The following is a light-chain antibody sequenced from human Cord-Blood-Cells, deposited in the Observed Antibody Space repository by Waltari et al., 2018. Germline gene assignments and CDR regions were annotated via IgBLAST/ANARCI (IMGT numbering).Light chain of an antibody. J-gene: IGLJ2*01. CDR3: QSYDSSLSGVV. CDR1: SSNIRAGYD. Sequence: QSVLTQPPSVSGAPGQRVPISCTGSSSNIRAGYDVHWYQQLPGTAPKLLIYGNSNRPSGVPDRFSGSKSGTSASLAITGLQAEDEADYYCQSYDSSLSGVVFGGGTKLTVL. CDR2: GNS. V-gene: IGLV1-40*01.